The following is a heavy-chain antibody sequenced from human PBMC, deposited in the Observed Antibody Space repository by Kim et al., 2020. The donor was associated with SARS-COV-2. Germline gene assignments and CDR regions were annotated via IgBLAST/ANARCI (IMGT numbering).Heavy chain of an antibody. J-gene: IGHJ3*02. CDR1: GFTFSSYW. CDR2: INSDGSST. Sequence: GGSLRLSCAASGFTFSSYWMHWVRQAPGKGLVWVSRINSDGSSTSYADSVKGRFTISRDNAKNTLYLQMNSLRAEDTAVYYCARGYCSGGSCRGTNAFDIWGQGTMVTVSS. CDR3: ARGYCSGGSCRGTNAFDI. D-gene: IGHD2-15*01. V-gene: IGHV3-74*01.